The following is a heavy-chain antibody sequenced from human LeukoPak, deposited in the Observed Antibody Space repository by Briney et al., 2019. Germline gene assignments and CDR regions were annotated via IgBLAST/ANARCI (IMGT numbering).Heavy chain of an antibody. D-gene: IGHD6-13*01. Sequence: SETLSLTCIVSGGSISSYYWSWIRQPAGKGLEWIGYIYYSGSTNYNPSLKSRVTIPVDTSKNQFSLKLSSVTAADTAVYYCARSWSIAAAGLDYWGQGTLVTVSS. CDR3: ARSWSIAAAGLDY. CDR1: GGSISSYY. CDR2: IYYSGST. J-gene: IGHJ4*02. V-gene: IGHV4-59*01.